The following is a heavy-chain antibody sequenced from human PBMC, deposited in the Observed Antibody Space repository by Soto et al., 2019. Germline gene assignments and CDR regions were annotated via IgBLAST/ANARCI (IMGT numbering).Heavy chain of an antibody. CDR2: INPNSGGT. D-gene: IGHD3-10*01. J-gene: IGHJ3*02. CDR3: ARTPSMVREEADAFDI. V-gene: IGHV1-2*04. Sequence: QVQLVQSGAEVKKPGASVKVSCKASGYTFTGYYMHWVRQAPGQGLEWMGWINPNSGGTNYAQKFQGWVTMTXXTXISXAYMELSRLRSDDTAVYYCARTPSMVREEADAFDIWGQGTMVTVSS. CDR1: GYTFTGYY.